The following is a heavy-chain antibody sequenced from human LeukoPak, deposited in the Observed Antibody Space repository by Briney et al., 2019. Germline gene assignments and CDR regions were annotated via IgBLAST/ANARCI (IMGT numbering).Heavy chain of an antibody. CDR2: IYYSGST. J-gene: IGHJ4*02. Sequence: SETLSLTCTVSGDPISNRSYSWGWMRQPPGKGLEWIGSIYYSGSTYYNPSLKSRVTISVDTSQNRSSLKLSCVTAADTAMYYCARLVGSSWYHEVLLGSFYRGQGALGTVSS. CDR1: GDPISNRSYS. CDR3: ARLVGSSWYHEVLLGSFY. D-gene: IGHD6-13*01. V-gene: IGHV4-39*07.